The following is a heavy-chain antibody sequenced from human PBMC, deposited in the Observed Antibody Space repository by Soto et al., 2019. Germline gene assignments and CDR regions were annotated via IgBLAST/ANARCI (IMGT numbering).Heavy chain of an antibody. V-gene: IGHV3-30*03. D-gene: IGHD1-26*01. CDR1: GFTFSSYG. Sequence: QVQLAESGGGVVQPGRSLRLSCAASGFTFSSYGMHWVRQAPGKGLEWVAVISYDGSNKHYADSVKGRFTISRDNPKNTLYLQMNSLRAEDTAVYYCARSPYSVSYLAYFDYWGQGTLVTVTS. CDR2: ISYDGSNK. J-gene: IGHJ4*02. CDR3: ARSPYSVSYLAYFDY.